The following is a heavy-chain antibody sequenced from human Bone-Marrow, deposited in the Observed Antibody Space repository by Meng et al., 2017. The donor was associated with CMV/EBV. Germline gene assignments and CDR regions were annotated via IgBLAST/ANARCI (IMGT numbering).Heavy chain of an antibody. D-gene: IGHD6-19*01. Sequence: ASVKVSCKASGYTFTSYDINWVRQATGQGLEWMGWMNPNSGNTGYAQKFQGRVTMTRNTSISTAYMELSSLRSEDTAVYYCARDGPPYDLYSSGWYGYWGQGTLVTVSS. CDR2: MNPNSGNT. CDR3: ARDGPPYDLYSSGWYGY. V-gene: IGHV1-8*01. CDR1: GYTFTSYD. J-gene: IGHJ4*02.